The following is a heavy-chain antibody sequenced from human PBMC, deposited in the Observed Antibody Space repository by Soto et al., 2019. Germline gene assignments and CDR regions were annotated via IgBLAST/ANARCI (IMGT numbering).Heavy chain of an antibody. V-gene: IGHV3-64D*06. Sequence: GGSLRLSCAASGFTFSSYSMHWVRQAPGNVLEYVSTISSNGGSTYYADSVKGRFTISRDNSKNTLYLQMSSLIAEDTAVYYCVKSRPYGDFSFDYWGQGTPVTVSS. CDR2: ISSNGGST. CDR3: VKSRPYGDFSFDY. J-gene: IGHJ4*02. D-gene: IGHD4-17*01. CDR1: GFTFSSYS.